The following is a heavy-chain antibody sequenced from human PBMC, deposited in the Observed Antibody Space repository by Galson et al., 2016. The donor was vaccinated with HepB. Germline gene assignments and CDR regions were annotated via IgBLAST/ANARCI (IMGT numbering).Heavy chain of an antibody. D-gene: IGHD3-10*01. V-gene: IGHV3-23*01. CDR2: ISAASNT. CDR3: AKVGWREYDGY. Sequence: RLSCAASGFTFSSYAMSWVRQAPGKGLEWVSVISAASNTYYADFVKGRLTISRDNSKNTVYLQMSSLRVDDTAVYYCAKVGWREYDGYWGQGTLVTVSS. CDR1: GFTFSSYA. J-gene: IGHJ4*02.